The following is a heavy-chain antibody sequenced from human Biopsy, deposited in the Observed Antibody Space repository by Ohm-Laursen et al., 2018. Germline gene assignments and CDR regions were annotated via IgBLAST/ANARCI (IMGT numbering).Heavy chain of an antibody. J-gene: IGHJ2*01. CDR3: ARDRGYYSDRTVPGYFDL. CDR1: GDSISSYY. CDR2: VYYTGST. Sequence: TLSLTCTVSGDSISSYYWSWIRQPPGKGLQWIGYVYYTGSTDYDPSLQSRVTISVDTSKNHFSLRLRSVTPADTAIYYCARDRGYYSDRTVPGYFDLWGRGTLVTVSS. V-gene: IGHV4-59*01. D-gene: IGHD3-22*01.